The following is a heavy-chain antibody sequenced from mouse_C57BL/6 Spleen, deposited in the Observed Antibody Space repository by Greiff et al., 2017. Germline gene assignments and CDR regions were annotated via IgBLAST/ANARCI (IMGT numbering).Heavy chain of an antibody. J-gene: IGHJ2*01. V-gene: IGHV5-4*01. CDR1: GFTFSSYA. CDR3: ARALYDGYYSFFDY. CDR2: ISDGGSYT. D-gene: IGHD2-3*01. Sequence: EVQLVESGGGLVKPGGSLKLSCAASGFTFSSYAMSWVRQTPEKRLEWVATISDGGSYTYYPDNVKGRLTISRDNAKNNLYLQMSHLKSEDTAMYYCARALYDGYYSFFDYWGQGTTLTVSS.